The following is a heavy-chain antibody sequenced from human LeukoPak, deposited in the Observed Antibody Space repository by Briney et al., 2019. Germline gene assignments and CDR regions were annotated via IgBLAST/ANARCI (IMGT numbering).Heavy chain of an antibody. CDR1: GYTHTELS. V-gene: IGHV1-24*01. J-gene: IGHJ4*02. D-gene: IGHD3-16*01. CDR2: FDPEDGET. Sequence: ASVKVSCKVSGYTHTELSMHWVRQAPGKGLEWMGGFDPEDGETIYAQKFQGRVTMTEDTSTDTAYMELSSLRSEDTAVYYCATSGHGITFGGVEYWGQGTLVTVSS. CDR3: ATSGHGITFGGVEY.